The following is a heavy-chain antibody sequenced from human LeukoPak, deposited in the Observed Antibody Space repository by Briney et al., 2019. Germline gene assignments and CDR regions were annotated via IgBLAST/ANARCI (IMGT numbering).Heavy chain of an antibody. D-gene: IGHD1-14*01. Sequence: GGSLSLSCAASGFTVSSNYMSWVRQAPGKGLEWVSVIYSGGSTYYADSVKGRFTISRDNSKNTLYLQMNSLRAEDTAVYYCASDPGPWYFDYWGQGTLVTVSS. CDR1: GFTVSSNY. J-gene: IGHJ4*02. CDR3: ASDPGPWYFDY. V-gene: IGHV3-66*01. CDR2: IYSGGST.